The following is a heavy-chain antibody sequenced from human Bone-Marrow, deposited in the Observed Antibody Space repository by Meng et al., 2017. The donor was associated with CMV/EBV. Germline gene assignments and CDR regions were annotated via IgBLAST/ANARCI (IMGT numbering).Heavy chain of an antibody. V-gene: IGHV4-34*01. Sequence: SETLSLTCAVYGGSFSGYYWSWIRQPPGKGLEWIGEINHSGSTNYNPSLKSRVTISVDTSKNQFSLKLSSVTAADTAVYYCSRCPYCSITRSPPFSYWGQGTLVTVSS. CDR2: INHSGST. J-gene: IGHJ4*02. CDR1: GGSFSGYY. CDR3: SRCPYCSITRSPPFSY. D-gene: IGHD2-2*01.